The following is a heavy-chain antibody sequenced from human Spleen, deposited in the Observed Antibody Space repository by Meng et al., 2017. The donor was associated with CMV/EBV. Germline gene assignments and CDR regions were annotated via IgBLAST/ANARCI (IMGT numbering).Heavy chain of an antibody. CDR1: GFTVSSNY. V-gene: IGHV3-74*01. CDR3: AREESAWRYQLQLHYGLDV. J-gene: IGHJ6*02. CDR2: INNDGSST. Sequence: GESLKISCAASGFTVSSNYMNWVRQAPGKGLVWVSRINNDGSSTTYADSVKGRFTISRDNAKNSLYLQMNRLRAEDTAVYYCAREESAWRYQLQLHYGLDVWGQGTTVTVSS. D-gene: IGHD2-2*01.